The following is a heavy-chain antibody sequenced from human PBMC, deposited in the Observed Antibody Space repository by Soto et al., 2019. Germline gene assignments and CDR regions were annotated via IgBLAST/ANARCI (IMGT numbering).Heavy chain of an antibody. CDR1: GFTFSSYA. V-gene: IGHV3-23*01. CDR2: ISGSGGST. D-gene: IGHD6-19*01. J-gene: IGHJ6*02. CDR3: AKGYRIAVAGATLAQYYYYYGMDV. Sequence: GGSLRLSCAASGFTFSSYAMSWVRQAPGKGLEWVSAISGSGGSTYYADSVKGRFTISRDNSKNTLYLQMNSLRAEDTAVYYCAKGYRIAVAGATLAQYYYYYGMDVWGQGTTVTVSS.